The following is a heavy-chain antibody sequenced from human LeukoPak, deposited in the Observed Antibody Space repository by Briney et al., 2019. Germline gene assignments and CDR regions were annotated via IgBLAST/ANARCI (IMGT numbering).Heavy chain of an antibody. CDR1: GGSISSGGYS. V-gene: IGHV4-30-2*01. J-gene: IGHJ6*02. D-gene: IGHD5-18*01. CDR2: IYHSGST. CDR3: RSTAGYTGMDV. Sequence: SETLSLTCAVSGGSISSGGYSWSWIRQPPGKGLEWIGYIYHSGSTYYNPSLKSRVTISVDRSKNQFSLKLSSVTAADTAVYYRRSTAGYTGMDVWGQGTTVTVSS.